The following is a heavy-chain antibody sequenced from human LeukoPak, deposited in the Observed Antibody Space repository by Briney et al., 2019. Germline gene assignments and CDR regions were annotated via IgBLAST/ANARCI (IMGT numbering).Heavy chain of an antibody. Sequence: PGGSLRLSCAASGYTFSSYSMNWVRQAPGKGLEWVSYISSSSSTIYYADSVKGRFTISRDNAKNSLYLQMNSLRAEDTAVYYCARDVGYFRFDYWGQGTLVTVSS. J-gene: IGHJ4*02. V-gene: IGHV3-48*01. D-gene: IGHD5-18*01. CDR2: ISSSSSTI. CDR1: GYTFSSYS. CDR3: ARDVGYFRFDY.